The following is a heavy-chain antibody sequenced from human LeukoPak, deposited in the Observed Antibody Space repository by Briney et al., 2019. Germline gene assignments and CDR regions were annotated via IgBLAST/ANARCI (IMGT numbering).Heavy chain of an antibody. Sequence: GGSLRLSCAASGFTFSDYYMSWIRQAPGKGLEWVSYISSSGSTICYADSVKGRFTISRDNAKNSLYLQMNSLRAEDTAMYYCARDYEYYYYMDVWGKGTTVTVSS. CDR1: GFTFSDYY. CDR2: ISSSGSTI. CDR3: ARDYEYYYYMDV. J-gene: IGHJ6*03. D-gene: IGHD5-12*01. V-gene: IGHV3-11*04.